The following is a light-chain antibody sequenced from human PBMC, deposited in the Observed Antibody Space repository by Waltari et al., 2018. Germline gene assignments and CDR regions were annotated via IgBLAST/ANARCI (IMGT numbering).Light chain of an antibody. J-gene: IGLJ2*01. V-gene: IGLV3-1*01. CDR3: LAWDNIIGI. CDR2: RDR. CDR1: RLSNKF. Sequence: SYHLAQPPSVSVSPGQTAAITCSGDRLSNKFTFWCQQKPGQSPILVIYRDRKRPSGIPEVFSGSSCGNTATLTTSGTQPLDEAVDFCLAWDNIIGIFGGGTKVTVL.